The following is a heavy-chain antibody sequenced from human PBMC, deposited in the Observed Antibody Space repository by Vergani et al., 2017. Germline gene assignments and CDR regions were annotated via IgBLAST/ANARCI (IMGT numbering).Heavy chain of an antibody. D-gene: IGHD1-26*01. Sequence: QVQLVQSGAEVTKPGASVKVSCKASGYTFTSYYMHWVRQAPGQGLEWMGIINPSGGSTSYAQKFQGRVTMTRDTSTSTVYMELSSLRSEDTAVYYCARAGGSYYYYYDMDVWGKGTTVTVSS. V-gene: IGHV1-46*03. CDR3: ARAGGSYYYYYDMDV. CDR2: INPSGGST. J-gene: IGHJ6*03. CDR1: GYTFTSYY.